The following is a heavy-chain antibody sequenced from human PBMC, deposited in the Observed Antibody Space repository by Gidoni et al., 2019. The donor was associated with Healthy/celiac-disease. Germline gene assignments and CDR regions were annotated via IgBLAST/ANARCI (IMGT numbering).Heavy chain of an antibody. CDR3: ARDRFLEWLLPDAFDI. CDR1: GGSVSSGSYY. D-gene: IGHD3-3*01. Sequence: QLQLQESGPGLVKPSETLSLTCTVSGGSVSSGSYYWSWIRQPPGKGLEWIGYIYYSGSTNYNPSRKSRVTISVDTSKNQFSLKLSSVTAADTAVYYCARDRFLEWLLPDAFDIWGQGTMVTVSS. CDR2: IYYSGST. J-gene: IGHJ3*02. V-gene: IGHV4-61*01.